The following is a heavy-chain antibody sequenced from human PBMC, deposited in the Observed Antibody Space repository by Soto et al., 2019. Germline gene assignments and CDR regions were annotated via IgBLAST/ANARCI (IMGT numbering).Heavy chain of an antibody. D-gene: IGHD5-12*01. CDR3: ARDFSGTNTLNFDF. CDR2: INPNTGGT. J-gene: IGHJ4*02. V-gene: IGHV1-2*02. CDR1: GYSFTAYY. Sequence: GASVKVSCKASGYSFTAYYIHWVRQAPGQGLEWMGWINPNTGGTNYAQKFQGLVTMTRDTSVNTVFLEMSRLTSGDTAFYYCARDFSGTNTLNFDFWGQGARVTVSS.